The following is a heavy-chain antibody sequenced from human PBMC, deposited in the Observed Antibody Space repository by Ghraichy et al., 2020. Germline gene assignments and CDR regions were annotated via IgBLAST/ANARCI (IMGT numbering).Heavy chain of an antibody. D-gene: IGHD1-26*01. V-gene: IGHV3-73*01. CDR2: IRSKSYNYAT. Sequence: GGSLRLSCAASGFTFSGFAMHWVRQASGKGLEWVGRIRSKSYNYATAYAASVKGRFTISRDDSKNTAYLQMNSLEIEDTAVYYCTRAGASYNTEFDYWGQGTLVTVSS. CDR3: TRAGASYNTEFDY. CDR1: GFTFSGFA. J-gene: IGHJ4*02.